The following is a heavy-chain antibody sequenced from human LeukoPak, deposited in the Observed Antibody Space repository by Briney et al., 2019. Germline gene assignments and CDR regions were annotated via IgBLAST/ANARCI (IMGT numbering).Heavy chain of an antibody. CDR3: AIKPPAYYYYMDV. Sequence: PGGSLRPSCAASGFTFSSYWMSWVRQAPGKGLEWVANIKQDGSEKYYVDSVKGRFTISRDNAKNSLYLQMNSLRAEDTAVYYCAIKPPAYYYYMDVWGKGTTVTVSS. J-gene: IGHJ6*03. V-gene: IGHV3-7*01. CDR1: GFTFSSYW. CDR2: IKQDGSEK.